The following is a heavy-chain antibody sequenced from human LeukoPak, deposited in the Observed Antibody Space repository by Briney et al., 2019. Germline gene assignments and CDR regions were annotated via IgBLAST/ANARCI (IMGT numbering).Heavy chain of an antibody. V-gene: IGHV4-59*08. Sequence: SETLSLTCTVSGGSISSYYWSWIRQPPGKGLEWIGYIYYSGSTNYNPSLKSRVTISVDTSKNQFSLKLSSVTAADTAVYYCARRGVGARGFDYWGQGTLVTVSS. CDR3: ARRGVGARGFDY. J-gene: IGHJ4*02. CDR2: IYYSGST. CDR1: GGSISSYY. D-gene: IGHD1-26*01.